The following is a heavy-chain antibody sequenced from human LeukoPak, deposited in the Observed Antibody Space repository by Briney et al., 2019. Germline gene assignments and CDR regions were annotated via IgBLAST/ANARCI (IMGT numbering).Heavy chain of an antibody. Sequence: GGSLRLSCAASGFTFSSYWMHWVRQAPGKGLVWVSRINSDGSSTSYADSVKGRFTISRDNAKNTLYLQMNSLRADDTAVYYCARGWIQLWDYFDYWGQGTLVTVSS. V-gene: IGHV3-74*01. D-gene: IGHD5-18*01. CDR1: GFTFSSYW. CDR2: INSDGSST. CDR3: ARGWIQLWDYFDY. J-gene: IGHJ4*02.